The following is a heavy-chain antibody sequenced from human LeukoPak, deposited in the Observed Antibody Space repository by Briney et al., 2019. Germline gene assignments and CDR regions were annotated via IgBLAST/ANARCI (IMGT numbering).Heavy chain of an antibody. CDR2: ISGSGDNT. D-gene: IGHD6-19*01. CDR3: AKRSGYTTGWLSDL. J-gene: IGHJ5*02. V-gene: IGHV3-23*01. Sequence: GGSLRLSCAASGFTLRRYAMSWVRQAPGGGGGWVSSISGSGDNTYYAESVKGRITICRDNSKNTLYRQMHRLRAEETLVFYCAKRSGYTTGWLSDLCGQGTLVTVSS. CDR1: GFTLRRYA.